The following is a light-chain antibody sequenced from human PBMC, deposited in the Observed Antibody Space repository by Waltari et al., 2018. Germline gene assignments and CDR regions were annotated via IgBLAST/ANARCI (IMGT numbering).Light chain of an antibody. CDR2: GST. V-gene: IGLV1-40*02. CDR3: QSYDNILHGCV. J-gene: IGLJ1*01. Sequence: QSVLTQPPSVSGAPGQSVTISCSGTNSTIGAFPVHWYQKSPGAAPKLLIYGSTNRPAGVPDRFSGSKSDTSASLVITGLQVEDEGDFYCQSYDNILHGCVFGTGTKVIV. CDR1: NSTIGAFP.